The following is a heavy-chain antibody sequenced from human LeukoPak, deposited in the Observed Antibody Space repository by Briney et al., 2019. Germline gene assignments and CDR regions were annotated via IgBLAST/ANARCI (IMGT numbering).Heavy chain of an antibody. J-gene: IGHJ3*02. CDR3: ARLSIRYFHWLPDDAFDI. CDR2: IYYSGST. V-gene: IGHV4-59*08. D-gene: IGHD3-9*01. CDR1: GGSISSYY. Sequence: SETLSLTCTVSGGSISSYYWSWIRQPPGKGLEWIGYIYYSGSTNYNPSLKSRVTISVDTSKYQFSLKLGSVTAADTAVYYCARLSIRYFHWLPDDAFDIWGQGTMVTVSS.